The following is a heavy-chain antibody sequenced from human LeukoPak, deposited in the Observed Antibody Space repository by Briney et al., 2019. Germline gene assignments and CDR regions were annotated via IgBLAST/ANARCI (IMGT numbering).Heavy chain of an antibody. V-gene: IGHV4-4*07. J-gene: IGHJ4*02. Sequence: SETLSLTCTVSGGSISSYYWSWIRQPAGKGLEWIGRIYTSGSTNYNPSLKSRVTMSVDTSKNQFSLKLSSVTAAETAVYYCARERRYFDWLLLDYFDYWGQGTLVTVSS. CDR2: IYTSGST. D-gene: IGHD3-9*01. CDR1: GGSISSYY. CDR3: ARERRYFDWLLLDYFDY.